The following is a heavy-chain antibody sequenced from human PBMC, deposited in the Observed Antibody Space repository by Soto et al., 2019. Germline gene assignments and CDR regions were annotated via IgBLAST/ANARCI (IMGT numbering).Heavy chain of an antibody. CDR1: GYTFTGHY. D-gene: IGHD3-10*01. Sequence: ASVKVSCKASGYTFTGHYMHWVRQAPGQGLEWMGWINPNSVGTNYAQKFQGRVTMTRDTSISTAYMELSRLRSDDTAVYYCAREPMVRAAHGFDIWGQGTMVTVSS. CDR3: AREPMVRAAHGFDI. V-gene: IGHV1-2*02. CDR2: INPNSVGT. J-gene: IGHJ3*02.